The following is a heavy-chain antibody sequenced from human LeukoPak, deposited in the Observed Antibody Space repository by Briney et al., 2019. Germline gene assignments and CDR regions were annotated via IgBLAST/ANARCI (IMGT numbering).Heavy chain of an antibody. Sequence: GGSLRLSCAASGFTFDYYTMHWVRQAPGKGLEWVSLITWDGGSTYYADSVRGRFTISRDNSKNSLYLQMNSLRTEDTALYYCAKGKNTGSYLSHVDYWGPGTLVTVSS. CDR1: GFTFDYYT. D-gene: IGHD3-10*01. CDR3: AKGKNTGSYLSHVDY. J-gene: IGHJ4*02. V-gene: IGHV3-43*01. CDR2: ITWDGGST.